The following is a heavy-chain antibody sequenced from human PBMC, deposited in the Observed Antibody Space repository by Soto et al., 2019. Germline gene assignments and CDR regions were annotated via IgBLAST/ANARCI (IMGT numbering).Heavy chain of an antibody. CDR3: ARDTSIEGTDP. Sequence: RSLPCSVSGGSISSVGYYWSWIRQHPGKGLEWIGYIYYSGSAYYNPSLKSRVTISVDTSKNQFSLKLSSVTAADTAVYYCARDTSIEGTDPWGQGNVVTIYS. CDR2: IYYSGSA. J-gene: IGHJ5*02. V-gene: IGHV4-31*03. CDR1: GGSISSVGYY.